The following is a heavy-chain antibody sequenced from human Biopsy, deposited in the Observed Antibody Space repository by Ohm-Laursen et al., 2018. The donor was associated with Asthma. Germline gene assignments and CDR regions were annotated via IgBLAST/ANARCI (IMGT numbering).Heavy chain of an antibody. CDR2: ITFDGSTQ. Sequence: SLRLSCTASGFTSSTYGMHWVRQAPGKGLEWVAVITFDGSTQHYGDSVKGRFTISRDNSKNMLFLQMNSLRAEDTAVYYCLRDTLGYYFDIWGQGTQVTVSS. D-gene: IGHD6-13*01. J-gene: IGHJ4*02. V-gene: IGHV3-30*03. CDR3: LRDTLGYYFDI. CDR1: GFTSSTYG.